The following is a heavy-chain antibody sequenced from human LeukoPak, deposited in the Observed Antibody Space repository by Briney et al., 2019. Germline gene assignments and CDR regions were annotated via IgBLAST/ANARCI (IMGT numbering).Heavy chain of an antibody. J-gene: IGHJ4*02. CDR2: IAYDGSRV. CDR1: GFTFGGYG. Sequence: GGPLRLSCAGSGFTFGGYGMHWFRQTPGKGLEWVAVIAYDGSRVFYADSVKGRFTISRDNSKNTMSVQMDDLRAEDTAVYYCTRYNNDHFDYWGQGTLVTVSS. V-gene: IGHV3-33*01. D-gene: IGHD1-14*01. CDR3: TRYNNDHFDY.